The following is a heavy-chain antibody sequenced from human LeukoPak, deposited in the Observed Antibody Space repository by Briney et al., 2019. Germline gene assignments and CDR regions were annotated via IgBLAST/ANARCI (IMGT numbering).Heavy chain of an antibody. V-gene: IGHV3-23*01. CDR2: ISGSGGST. Sequence: GRSLRLSCAASGFTFSSYAMNWVRQAPGKGLEWLSGISGSGGSTNYADSVKGRFTISRDNSKNTLYLQMNSLRAEDTAVYYCAKNMDSSSWYKFDPWGQGTLVTVSS. J-gene: IGHJ5*02. CDR3: AKNMDSSSWYKFDP. CDR1: GFTFSSYA. D-gene: IGHD6-13*01.